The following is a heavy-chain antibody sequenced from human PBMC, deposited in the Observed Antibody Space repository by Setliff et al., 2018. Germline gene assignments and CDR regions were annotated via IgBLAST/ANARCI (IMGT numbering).Heavy chain of an antibody. CDR2: VYHSGTA. V-gene: IGHV4-59*01. Sequence: SETLSLTCTVSGGPFSGASIWSWIRQPPGKGLEFIGYVYHSGTAKYDPSLESRATMSVDASKNEISLKLKSVTAADTAVYYCAKGGTYRYFDFWGQGALVTVSS. CDR3: AKGGTYRYFDF. CDR1: GGPFSGAS. J-gene: IGHJ4*02. D-gene: IGHD1-1*01.